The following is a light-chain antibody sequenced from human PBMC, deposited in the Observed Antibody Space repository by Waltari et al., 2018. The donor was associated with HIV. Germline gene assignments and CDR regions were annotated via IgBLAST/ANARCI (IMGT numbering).Light chain of an antibody. J-gene: IGLJ2*01. CDR1: SSDVGGDTY. Sequence: QSALTQPPSASGSPGQSVTISCTGTSSDVGGDTYVSWYQQHPGKAPKLIIYEVRKRPSGVPYRFSGSKSGNTASLAISGLQSEDEADYYCAAWDDSLNGVVFGGGTKLTVL. CDR3: AAWDDSLNGVV. V-gene: IGLV2-8*01. CDR2: EVR.